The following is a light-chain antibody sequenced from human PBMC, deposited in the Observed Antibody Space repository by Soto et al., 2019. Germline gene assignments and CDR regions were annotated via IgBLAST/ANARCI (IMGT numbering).Light chain of an antibody. CDR1: QSVSSY. J-gene: IGKJ4*01. V-gene: IGKV3-11*01. CDR2: DAS. CDR3: QHRSNWPLT. Sequence: ETVLTQSPATLSLSPGERATLSCGAGQSVSSYLAWYQQKPGQAPRLLIYDASNRATGIPARFSGSGSGTDFTLTISSLEPEDFAVYYCQHRSNWPLTFGGGTKVEIK.